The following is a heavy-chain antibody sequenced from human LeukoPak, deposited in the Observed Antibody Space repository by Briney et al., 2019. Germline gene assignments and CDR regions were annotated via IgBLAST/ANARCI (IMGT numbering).Heavy chain of an antibody. V-gene: IGHV3-9*01. J-gene: IGHJ4*02. D-gene: IGHD3-22*01. Sequence: GRSLRLSCAPSGFTFDDYAMRWVRQAPGKGLEWVSGISWNSGSIGYVDSVKGRFTISRDNAKNSLYLQMNSLRVEDTALYYCARDKGYDYHTSGVDYWGQGSLVTVSS. CDR3: ARDKGYDYHTSGVDY. CDR1: GFTFDDYA. CDR2: ISWNSGSI.